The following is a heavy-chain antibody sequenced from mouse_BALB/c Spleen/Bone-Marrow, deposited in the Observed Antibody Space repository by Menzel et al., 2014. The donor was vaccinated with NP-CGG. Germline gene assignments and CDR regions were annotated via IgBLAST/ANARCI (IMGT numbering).Heavy chain of an antibody. CDR3: ARYKDYYDLVEDYFDY. CDR1: GDSITSGY. J-gene: IGHJ2*01. CDR2: LSYSGST. Sequence: EVQLQQSGPSLVKPSQTLSLTCSVTGDSITSGYWNWIRKFPGNKLEYMGNLSYSGSTYYNPSLKSRISITRDTSKIQYYLQLNSVTIEVTATYYCARYKDYYDLVEDYFDYWGQGTTLTVSS. D-gene: IGHD2-4*01. V-gene: IGHV3-8*02.